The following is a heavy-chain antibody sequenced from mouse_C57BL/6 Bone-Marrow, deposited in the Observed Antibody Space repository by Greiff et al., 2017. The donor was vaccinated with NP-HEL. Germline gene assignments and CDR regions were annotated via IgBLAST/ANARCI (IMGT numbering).Heavy chain of an antibody. CDR2: ISDGGSYT. CDR3: AREGLPFAY. CDR1: GFTFSSYA. Sequence: EVKLVESGGGLVKPGGSLKLSCAASGFTFSSYAMSWVRQTPEKRLEWVATISDGGSYTYYPDNVKGRFTISRDNAKNNLYLQMSHLKSEDTAMYYCAREGLPFAYWGQGTLVTVSA. D-gene: IGHD2-4*01. J-gene: IGHJ3*01. V-gene: IGHV5-4*01.